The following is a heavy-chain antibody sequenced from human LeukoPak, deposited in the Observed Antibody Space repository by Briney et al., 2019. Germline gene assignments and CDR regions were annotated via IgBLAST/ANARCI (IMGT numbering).Heavy chain of an antibody. V-gene: IGHV5-51*01. CDR3: AGLAPDSSGYYYYYYGMDV. Sequence: GESLKISCKGSGYSFTSYWIGWVRQMPGKGLEWMGIIYPGDSDTRYSPSFQGQVTISADKSISTAYLQWSSLKASDTAMYYCAGLAPDSSGYYYYYYGMDVWGQGTTVTVSS. CDR1: GYSFTSYW. D-gene: IGHD3-22*01. CDR2: IYPGDSDT. J-gene: IGHJ6*02.